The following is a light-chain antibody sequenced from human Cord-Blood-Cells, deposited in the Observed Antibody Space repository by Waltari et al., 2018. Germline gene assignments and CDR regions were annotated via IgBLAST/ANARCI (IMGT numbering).Light chain of an antibody. CDR1: QSVSSY. CDR3: QQRSNWPPGIT. Sequence: EIVLTQSPATLSLSPGERATLSCRASQSVSSYLAWYQQKPGQAPRLLIYDASNRATGILARFSGSGSGTDFTLTISSLEPEDFAVYYCQQRSNWPPGITFGPGTKVDIK. J-gene: IGKJ3*01. CDR2: DAS. V-gene: IGKV3-11*01.